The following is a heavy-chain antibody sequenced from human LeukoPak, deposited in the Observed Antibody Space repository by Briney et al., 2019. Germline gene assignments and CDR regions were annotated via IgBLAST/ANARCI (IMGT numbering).Heavy chain of an antibody. CDR3: AKRRDIPAMAHFDY. D-gene: IGHD5-18*01. Sequence: SVKVSCKASGGTFSSYAISWVRQAPGQGLEWMGRIIPILGIANYAQKFQGRVTITADKSTSTAYMELSSLRSEDTAVYYCAKRRDIPAMAHFDYWGQGTLVTVSS. CDR1: GGTFSSYA. CDR2: IIPILGIA. J-gene: IGHJ4*02. V-gene: IGHV1-69*04.